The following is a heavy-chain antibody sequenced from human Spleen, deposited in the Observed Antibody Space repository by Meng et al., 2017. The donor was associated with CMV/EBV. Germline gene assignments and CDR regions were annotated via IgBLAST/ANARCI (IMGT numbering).Heavy chain of an antibody. J-gene: IGHJ5*02. CDR2: IYYSGST. CDR3: ARDVRYQLLFSATTVAYNWFDP. V-gene: IGHV4-39*07. D-gene: IGHD2-2*01. CDR1: GGSISSSSYY. Sequence: SETLSLTCTVSGGSISSSSYYWGWIRQPPGKGLEWIGSIYYSGSTYYNPSLKSRVTISVDTSKNQFSLKLSSVTAADTAVYYCARDVRYQLLFSATTVAYNWFDPWGQGTLVTVSS.